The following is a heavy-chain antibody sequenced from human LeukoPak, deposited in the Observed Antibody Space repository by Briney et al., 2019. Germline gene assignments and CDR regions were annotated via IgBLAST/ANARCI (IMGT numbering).Heavy chain of an antibody. V-gene: IGHV3-48*03. CDR1: AFTFKTYE. CDR2: ISSSGSAI. Sequence: GGPLRLSCTASAFTFKTYEMNWVRQAPGKGLEWVSYISSSGSAIYYADSVRGRFTMSRDNAKNSLYLYMNSLRADDTAVYYCARAPPGNYYFMDVWGKGTTVIVSS. J-gene: IGHJ6*03. CDR3: ARAPPGNYYFMDV.